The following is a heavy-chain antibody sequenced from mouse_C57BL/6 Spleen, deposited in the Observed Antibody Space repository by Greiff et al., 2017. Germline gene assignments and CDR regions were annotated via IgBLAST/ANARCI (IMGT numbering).Heavy chain of an antibody. CDR3: ARSDYAGWFAY. CDR2: IDPSDSYT. J-gene: IGHJ3*01. Sequence: QVQLQQPGAELVMPGASVKLSCKASGYTFTSYWLHWVKPRPGQGLEWIGEIDPSDSYTNYNQTFKGKATLNVDKFSSTAYMQLSSLTSEASSVYYCARSDYAGWFAYWGQGTLVTVSA. V-gene: IGHV1-69*01. D-gene: IGHD2-4*01. CDR1: GYTFTSYW.